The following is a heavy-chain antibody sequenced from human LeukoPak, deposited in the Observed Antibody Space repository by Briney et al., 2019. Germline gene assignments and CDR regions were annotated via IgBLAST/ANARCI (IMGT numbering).Heavy chain of an antibody. J-gene: IGHJ4*02. CDR1: AFTFSNYW. Sequence: PGGSLRLSCAASAFTFSNYWMSWVRQAPGHGLEWVANIKEDGSEINYVDSVKGRFTISRDNAKNSLYLQMNSLRVDDTAVYYCARDRGYSTFDFWGQGTLVTVSS. D-gene: IGHD4-23*01. CDR2: IKEDGSEI. CDR3: ARDRGYSTFDF. V-gene: IGHV3-7*01.